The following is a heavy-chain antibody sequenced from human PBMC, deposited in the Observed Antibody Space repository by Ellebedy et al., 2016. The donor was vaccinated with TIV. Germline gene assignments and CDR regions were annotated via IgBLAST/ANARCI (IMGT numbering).Heavy chain of an antibody. D-gene: IGHD3-10*01. CDR3: TRVLNTMVRGLYYFDC. V-gene: IGHV3-66*01. CDR2: IYSGGST. Sequence: GESLKISCAASGFTVSSNYMSWVRQAPGKGLEWVSVIYSGGSTYYADSVKGRFTISRDNSKNTLYLQMNSLRAEDTAVYYCTRVLNTMVRGLYYFDCWGQGTLVPVSS. CDR1: GFTVSSNY. J-gene: IGHJ4*02.